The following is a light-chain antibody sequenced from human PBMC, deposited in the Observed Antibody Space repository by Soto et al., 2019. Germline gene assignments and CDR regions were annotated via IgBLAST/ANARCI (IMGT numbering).Light chain of an antibody. CDR3: QQRLNWPLT. Sequence: EIVLTQSPATLSLSPGERATLSCRASQSVSNFFVWYQQKRGQAPRLLIYDESKRATGIPARFSGSGSGTDFTLTISSLEPEDFAVYYCQQRLNWPLTFGGGTTVEIK. CDR2: DES. CDR1: QSVSNF. J-gene: IGKJ4*01. V-gene: IGKV3-11*01.